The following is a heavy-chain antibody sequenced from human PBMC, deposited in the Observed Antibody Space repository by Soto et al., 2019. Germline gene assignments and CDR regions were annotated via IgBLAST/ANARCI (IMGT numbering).Heavy chain of an antibody. Sequence: ASVKVSCKVSGYTLTELSMHWVRQAPGKGLEWMGGFDPEDGETIYAQKFQGRVTMTEDTSADTAYMELSSLRSEDTAVYYCATAYGSGHYYMDVWGKGTTVTVSS. V-gene: IGHV1-24*01. CDR1: GYTLTELS. J-gene: IGHJ6*03. D-gene: IGHD3-10*01. CDR3: ATAYGSGHYYMDV. CDR2: FDPEDGET.